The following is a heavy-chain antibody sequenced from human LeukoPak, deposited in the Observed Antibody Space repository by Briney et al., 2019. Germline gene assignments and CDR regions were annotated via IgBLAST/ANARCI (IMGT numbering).Heavy chain of an antibody. Sequence: SETLSLTCTVSGGSISSYYWSWIRQPPGKGLEWIGYIYYSGSTNYNPSLKSRVTISVDTSKNQFSLKLSSVTAGDTAVYYCARGDFWSSYGMDVWGQGTTVTVSS. D-gene: IGHD3-3*01. CDR1: GGSISSYY. J-gene: IGHJ6*02. CDR2: IYYSGST. V-gene: IGHV4-59*01. CDR3: ARGDFWSSYGMDV.